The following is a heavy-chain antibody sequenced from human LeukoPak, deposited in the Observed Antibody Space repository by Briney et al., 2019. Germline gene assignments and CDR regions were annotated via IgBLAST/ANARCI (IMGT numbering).Heavy chain of an antibody. Sequence: GESLRISCKASGYRFTSYWIGWVRQMPGKGPEWMGVIHPGEYERRYSPSFEGQVTISADKSISTAYMQWSSLKGSDTAMYYCARRTDSGWKWFDPWGQGTLVTVSS. CDR3: ARRTDSGWKWFDP. J-gene: IGHJ5*02. D-gene: IGHD6-25*01. CDR2: IHPGEYER. CDR1: GYRFTSYW. V-gene: IGHV5-51*01.